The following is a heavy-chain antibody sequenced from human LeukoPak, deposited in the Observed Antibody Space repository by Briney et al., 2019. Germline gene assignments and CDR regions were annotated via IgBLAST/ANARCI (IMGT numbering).Heavy chain of an antibody. J-gene: IGHJ4*02. Sequence: GRSLRLSCVASGFSFDDYAMHWVRQAPGKGLEWVSYISWNSGSRGYADSVKGRFTISRDNAKNSLYLQMNSLRAEDTALNYCTKDSSDYYRFDYWGQGTLVTVSS. CDR2: ISWNSGSR. CDR3: TKDSSDYYRFDY. D-gene: IGHD3-22*01. V-gene: IGHV3-9*01. CDR1: GFSFDDYA.